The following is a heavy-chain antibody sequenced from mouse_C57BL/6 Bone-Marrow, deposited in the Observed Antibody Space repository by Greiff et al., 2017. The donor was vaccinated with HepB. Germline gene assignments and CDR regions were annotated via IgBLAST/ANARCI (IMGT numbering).Heavy chain of an antibody. Sequence: GGGLVQPKGSLKLSCAASGFSFNTYAMNWVRQAPGKGLEWVARIRSKSNNYATYYADSVKDRITISRDDSESMLYLQMNNMKTEDTAMYYCVGQRGNYGGGAMDYWGQGTSVTVSS. D-gene: IGHD2-1*01. CDR2: IRSKSNNYAT. J-gene: IGHJ4*01. V-gene: IGHV10-1*01. CDR3: VGQRGNYGGGAMDY. CDR1: GFSFNTYA.